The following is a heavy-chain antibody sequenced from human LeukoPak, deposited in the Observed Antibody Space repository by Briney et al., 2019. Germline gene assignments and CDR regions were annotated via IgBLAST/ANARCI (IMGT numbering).Heavy chain of an antibody. D-gene: IGHD6-19*01. CDR2: INSDGSST. J-gene: IGHJ5*02. CDR3: AKDPYSSGWYGWFDH. Sequence: GGSLRLSCAASGFTFSSYWMHWVRQAPGKGLVWVSRINSDGSSTSYADSVKGRFTISRDNSKNTLYLQMNSLRAEDTAVYYCAKDPYSSGWYGWFDHWGQGTLVTVSS. V-gene: IGHV3-74*01. CDR1: GFTFSSYW.